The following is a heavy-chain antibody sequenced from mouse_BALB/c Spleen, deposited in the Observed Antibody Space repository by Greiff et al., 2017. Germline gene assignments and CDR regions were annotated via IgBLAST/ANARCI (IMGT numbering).Heavy chain of an antibody. CDR1: GYTFTSYW. Sequence: LKQPGSELVRPGASVKLSCKASGYTFTSYWMHWVKQRPGQGLEWIGNIYPGSGSTNYDEKFKSKATLTVDTSSSTAYMQLSSLTSEDSAVYYCTREEVYRYGHFDYWGQGTTLTVSS. J-gene: IGHJ2*01. CDR3: TREEVYRYGHFDY. D-gene: IGHD2-14*01. CDR2: IYPGSGST. V-gene: IGHV1S22*01.